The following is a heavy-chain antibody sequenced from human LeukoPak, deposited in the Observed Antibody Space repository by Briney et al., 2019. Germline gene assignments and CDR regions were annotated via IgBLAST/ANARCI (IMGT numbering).Heavy chain of an antibody. CDR3: ARDRNLLGGSGSYISAY. J-gene: IGHJ4*02. V-gene: IGHV1-18*01. D-gene: IGHD3-10*01. Sequence: GASVKVSCKASGYTFSRYGLNWVRQAPGQGLEWMGWISGYNGNTNYAQKLQGRVTMTTDTSTSTAYMELRSLRSDDTAVYYCARDRNLLGGSGSYISAYWGQGTLVTVSS. CDR1: GYTFSRYG. CDR2: ISGYNGNT.